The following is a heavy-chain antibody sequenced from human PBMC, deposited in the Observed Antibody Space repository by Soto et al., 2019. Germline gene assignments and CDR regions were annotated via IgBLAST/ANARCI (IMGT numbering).Heavy chain of an antibody. Sequence: SETLSLTCTVSGGSISSGGYYWSWIRQHPGKGLEWIGYIYYSGSTYYNPSLKSRVTISVDTSKNQFSLKLSSVTAADTAVYYCAGGPRAGGAVAGTVWERGRYGSHYYYYYGMDVWGQGTTVTVYS. D-gene: IGHD6-19*01. V-gene: IGHV4-31*03. J-gene: IGHJ6*02. CDR2: IYYSGST. CDR1: GGSISSGGYY. CDR3: AGGPRAGGAVAGTVWERGRYGSHYYYYYGMDV.